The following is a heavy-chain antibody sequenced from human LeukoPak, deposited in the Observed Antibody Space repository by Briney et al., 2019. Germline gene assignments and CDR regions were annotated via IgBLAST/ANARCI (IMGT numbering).Heavy chain of an antibody. CDR2: IIPILGIA. CDR3: ASPSYYYDSSGLISEYYFDY. D-gene: IGHD3-22*01. CDR1: GGTFSSYA. J-gene: IGHJ4*02. V-gene: IGHV1-69*04. Sequence: SVKVSCKASGGTFSSYAISWVRQAPGQGLEWMGRIIPILGIANYAQKFQGRVTITADKSTSTAYMELSSLRSEDTAVYYCASPSYYYDSSGLISEYYFDYWGQGTLVTVSS.